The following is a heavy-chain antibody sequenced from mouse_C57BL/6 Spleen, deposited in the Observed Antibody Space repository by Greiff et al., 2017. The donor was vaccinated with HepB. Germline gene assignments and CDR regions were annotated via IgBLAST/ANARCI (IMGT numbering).Heavy chain of an antibody. V-gene: IGHV1-69*01. CDR3: SSTLDEENFDV. J-gene: IGHJ1*03. CDR2: IDPSDSYT. CDR1: GYTFTSYW. D-gene: IGHD5-5*01. Sequence: QVQLQQSGAELVMPGASVKLSCKASGYTFTSYWMHWVKQRPGQGLEWIGEIDPSDSYTNYNQKFKGKSTLTVDKSSSTAYMQLSSLTSEDSAVYYCSSTLDEENFDVWGTPTTVTVSS.